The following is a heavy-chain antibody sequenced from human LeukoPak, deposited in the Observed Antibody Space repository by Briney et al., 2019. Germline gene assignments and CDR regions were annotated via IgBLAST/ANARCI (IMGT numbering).Heavy chain of an antibody. D-gene: IGHD3-10*01. CDR2: IYYSGGT. CDR1: GGSISSSSSY. CDR3: ARVPYYYGSGSFSY. V-gene: IGHV4-39*07. J-gene: IGHJ4*02. Sequence: SETLSLTCTVSGGSISSSSSYWGWIRQPPGKGLEWIGSIYYSGGTYYNPSLRSRVTISVDTSKTQFSLKLSSVTAADTAVYYCARVPYYYGSGSFSYWGQGTLVTVSS.